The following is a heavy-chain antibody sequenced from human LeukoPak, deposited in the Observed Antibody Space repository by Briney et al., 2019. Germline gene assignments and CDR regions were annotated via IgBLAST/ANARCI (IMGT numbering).Heavy chain of an antibody. D-gene: IGHD5-24*01. CDR3: AKSGYNRFDY. J-gene: IGHJ4*02. CDR2: ISGSGSGGST. Sequence: GGSLRLSCAASGFTFSSSAMSWVRQAPGKGLEWVSSISGSGSGGSTYYAVSVKGRFTISRDNSKNTLYLQMNSLIAEDTAVYYCAKSGYNRFDYWGQGTRVTVSS. CDR1: GFTFSSSA. V-gene: IGHV3-23*01.